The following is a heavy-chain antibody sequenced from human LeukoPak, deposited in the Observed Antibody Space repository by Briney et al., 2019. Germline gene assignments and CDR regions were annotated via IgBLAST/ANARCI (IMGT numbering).Heavy chain of an antibody. CDR3: ANTPARGATFDY. CDR1: GFTFSSYG. V-gene: IGHV3-33*06. CDR2: IWYDRSNK. D-gene: IGHD1-26*01. J-gene: IGHJ4*01. Sequence: GESLRLSCAASGFTFSSYGMHGVRQAPGKGLEGVAVIWYDRSNKYYAASVKGRFTISRDNSKNTLYLQMNSLSAEDTAVYYWANTPARGATFDYWGDGELVTVSS.